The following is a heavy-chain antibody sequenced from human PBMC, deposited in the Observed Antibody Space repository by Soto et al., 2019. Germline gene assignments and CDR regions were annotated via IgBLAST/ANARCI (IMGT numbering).Heavy chain of an antibody. V-gene: IGHV4-39*01. CDR3: ARQGCSGGSCYSFGQKRNWFDP. CDR2: ICYSGST. D-gene: IGHD2-15*01. J-gene: IGHJ5*02. CDR1: GGSISSSSYY. Sequence: QLQLQESGPGLVKPSETLSLTCTVSGGSISSSSYYWGWIRQPPGKGLEWIGSICYSGSTYYNPSLKSRVTISVDTSKNQFSLKLSSVTAADTAVYYCARQGCSGGSCYSFGQKRNWFDPWGQGTLVTVSS.